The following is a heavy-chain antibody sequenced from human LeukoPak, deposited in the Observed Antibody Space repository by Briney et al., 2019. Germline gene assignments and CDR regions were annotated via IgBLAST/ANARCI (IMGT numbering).Heavy chain of an antibody. CDR3: VKGSNGYGSGSYSDY. CDR1: GFTFSNYA. CDR2: ISSNGGST. J-gene: IGHJ4*02. V-gene: IGHV3-64*05. Sequence: GGSLRLSCSASGFTFSNYAMYWVRQAAGKGLEYVSGISSNGGSTYYADSVKGRFTISRDSSKSTLYVQMSSLRAEDTAVYYCVKGSNGYGSGSYSDYWGQGTLVTVSS. D-gene: IGHD3-10*01.